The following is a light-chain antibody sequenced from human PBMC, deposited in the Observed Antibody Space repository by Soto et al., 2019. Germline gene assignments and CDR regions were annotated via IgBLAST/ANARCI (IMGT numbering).Light chain of an antibody. CDR1: QGISRL. Sequence: DLQMTQSPSSVSASVGDRVTITCRASQGISRLLAWYQHKPGNAPKLLIYGASSLQSGVPPRFSGSGSGTDLTLTISSLQAEDFATYYCQQADTLPLTFGQGTRLEIK. CDR2: GAS. V-gene: IGKV1-12*01. J-gene: IGKJ5*01. CDR3: QQADTLPLT.